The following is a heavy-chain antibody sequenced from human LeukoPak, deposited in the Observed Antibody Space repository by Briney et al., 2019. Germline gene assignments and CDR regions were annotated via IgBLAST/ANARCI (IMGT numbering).Heavy chain of an antibody. D-gene: IGHD3-22*01. Sequence: KSSETLSLTCTVSGGSISSYYWSWIRQPPGKGLEWIGYIYYSGSTNYNPSLKSRVTISVDTSKNQFSLKLSSVTAADTAVYYCARLYYYDSSGYYGNAFDIWGQGTMVTVSS. CDR3: ARLYYYDSSGYYGNAFDI. J-gene: IGHJ3*02. V-gene: IGHV4-59*01. CDR1: GGSISSYY. CDR2: IYYSGST.